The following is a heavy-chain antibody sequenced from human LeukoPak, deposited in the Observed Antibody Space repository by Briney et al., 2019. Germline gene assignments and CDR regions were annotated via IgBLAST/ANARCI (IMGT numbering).Heavy chain of an antibody. CDR1: GGSISSFY. CDR2: IYSSGST. V-gene: IGHV4-59*01. J-gene: IGHJ4*02. CDR3: ARKGVAAGLDY. Sequence: SETLSLACTVSGGSISSFYWSWIRQPPGKALEWIGYIYSSGSTSYNPSLKSRVTISVDTSKNQFSLRLSSVTAADTAVYYCARKGVAAGLDYWGQGTLVTVSS. D-gene: IGHD6-13*01.